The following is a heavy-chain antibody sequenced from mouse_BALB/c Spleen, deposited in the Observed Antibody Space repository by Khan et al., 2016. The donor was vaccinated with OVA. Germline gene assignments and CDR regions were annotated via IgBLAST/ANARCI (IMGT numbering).Heavy chain of an antibody. CDR2: IDPPNGNT. V-gene: IGHV14-3*02. J-gene: IGHJ2*01. CDR3: ARMARN. Sequence: VQLQQSGAELVKSGASVKLSCTASGLNFKDSYMHWVTQRPGQGLEWIGSIDPPNGNTKYNQKFKGKATITADTSSNTAYLQLSSLTSEDTAVFDCARMARNWGKGTTLTVTS. CDR1: GLNFKDSY.